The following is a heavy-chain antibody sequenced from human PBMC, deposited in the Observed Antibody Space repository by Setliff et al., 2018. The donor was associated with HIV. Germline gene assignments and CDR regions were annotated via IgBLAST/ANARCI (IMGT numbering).Heavy chain of an antibody. Sequence: SVKVSCKASGNTLRNNAIGWIRQAPGQGLEWVGSLIPVLGEPHYAPRFQGRVTITADDSTNTAYLELSNLRFDDTATYYCARGVLYGLSEYWGTGSLVTVSS. CDR2: LIPVLGEP. CDR3: ARGVLYGLSEY. J-gene: IGHJ4*02. D-gene: IGHD3-10*01. V-gene: IGHV1-69*11. CDR1: GNTLRNNA.